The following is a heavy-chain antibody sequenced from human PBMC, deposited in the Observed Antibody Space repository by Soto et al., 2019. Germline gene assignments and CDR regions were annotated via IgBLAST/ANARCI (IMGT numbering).Heavy chain of an antibody. CDR3: AKVVVGATSHSDFDS. CDR2: AAYSGGT. CDR1: GGSMANNNYF. Sequence: SETLSLTCTVSGGSMANNNYFWGWVRQPPGKGLEWIGSAAYSGGTYKNPSLKSRVTVSVDASKNQFSLKLTSVTAADTAVYYCAKVVVGATSHSDFDSWGQGTLVTVSS. J-gene: IGHJ4*02. V-gene: IGHV4-39*01. D-gene: IGHD2-15*01.